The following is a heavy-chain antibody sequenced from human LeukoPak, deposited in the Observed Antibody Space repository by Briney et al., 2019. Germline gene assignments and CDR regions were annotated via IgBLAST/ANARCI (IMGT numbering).Heavy chain of an antibody. J-gene: IGHJ5*02. CDR1: GYTFTSYY. CDR2: INPSGGST. Sequence: GASVKVSCKASGYTFTSYYMHWVRQAPGQGLEWMGIINPSGGSTSYAQKFQGRVTMTRDMSTSTVYMELSSLRSEDTAVYYCARELGDSNSGGEVHDEQNWFDPWGQGTLVTVSS. D-gene: IGHD4-23*01. CDR3: ARELGDSNSGGEVHDEQNWFDP. V-gene: IGHV1-46*01.